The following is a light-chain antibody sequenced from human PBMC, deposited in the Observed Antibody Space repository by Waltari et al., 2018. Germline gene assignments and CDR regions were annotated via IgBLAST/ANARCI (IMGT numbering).Light chain of an antibody. CDR3: CSYAGSSTFV. J-gene: IGLJ2*01. Sequence: QSALTQPASVSGSPGQSITISCTGTSSDVGGYNQVPWYQQHPGKAPKLMIYDVSKRPSGVSNRFSGSKSGNTASLTISGLQAEDEADYYCCSYAGSSTFVFGGGTKLTVL. CDR2: DVS. CDR1: SSDVGGYNQ. V-gene: IGLV2-23*02.